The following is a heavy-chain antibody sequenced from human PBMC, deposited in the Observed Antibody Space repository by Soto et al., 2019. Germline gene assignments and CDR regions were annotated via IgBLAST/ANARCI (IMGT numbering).Heavy chain of an antibody. V-gene: IGHV4-59*01. CDR1: GGSISSYY. Sequence: SETLSLTCTVSGGSISSYYWNWIRQPPGKALEWIGYIYYSGSTNYNPSLRSRVTMSLDTSRNQLSLKLTSVTAADTAIYYCARGPNSSGWYLVDSWGQGTLVTVSS. D-gene: IGHD6-19*01. CDR2: IYYSGST. CDR3: ARGPNSSGWYLVDS. J-gene: IGHJ4*02.